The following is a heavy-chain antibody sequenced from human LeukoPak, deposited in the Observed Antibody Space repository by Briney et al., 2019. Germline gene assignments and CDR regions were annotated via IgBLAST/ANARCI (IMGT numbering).Heavy chain of an antibody. J-gene: IGHJ5*02. CDR1: GGSISSSSYY. D-gene: IGHD3-16*02. CDR2: IYYSGST. V-gene: IGHV4-39*07. CDR3: ARVADYDYVWGSYRYGNWFDP. Sequence: SETLSLTCTVSGGSISSSSYYWGWIRQPPGKGLEWIGSIYYSGSTYYNPSLKSRVTMSVDTSKNQFSLKLSSVTAADTAVYYCARVADYDYVWGSYRYGNWFDPWGQGTLVTVSS.